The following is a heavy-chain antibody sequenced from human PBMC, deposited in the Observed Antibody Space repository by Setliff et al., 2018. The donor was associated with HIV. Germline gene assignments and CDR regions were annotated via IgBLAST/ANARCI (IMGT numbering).Heavy chain of an antibody. D-gene: IGHD1-7*01. CDR1: GFSFGGYW. CDR3: ARGSDWNYVRFDY. Sequence: PGGSLRLSCAGSGFSFGGYWMSWVRQAPGKGLEWVANIKQDGSEKYYVDSVKGRFTISRDNAKNSLYLQMHSLRVEDTAIYYCARGSDWNYVRFDYWGLGTLVTVSS. V-gene: IGHV3-7*01. J-gene: IGHJ4*02. CDR2: IKQDGSEK.